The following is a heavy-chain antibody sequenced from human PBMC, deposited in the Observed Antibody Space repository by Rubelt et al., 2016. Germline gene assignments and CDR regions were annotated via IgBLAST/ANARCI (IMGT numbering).Heavy chain of an antibody. CDR3: STADSSSWYDATDT. D-gene: IGHD6-13*01. Sequence: QVQLVQSGAVLKKPGASVKVSCKVSGDTLSVFSIHWVRQAPGKGLEWMGGFDGEDGETVYAQNFQARLIMTEDPPTDTAYMELSRLTSADTAVYYCSTADSSSWYDATDTWGQGTMVTVSS. V-gene: IGHV1-24*01. CDR2: FDGEDGET. CDR1: GDTLSVFS. J-gene: IGHJ3*02.